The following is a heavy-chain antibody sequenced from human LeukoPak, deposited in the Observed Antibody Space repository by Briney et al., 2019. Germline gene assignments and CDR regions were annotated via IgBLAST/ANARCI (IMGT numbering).Heavy chain of an antibody. CDR3: TRKNYGSGGGDY. CDR1: GFTFGDYA. Sequence: PGGSLRLSCTGSGFTFGDYAISWFRQAPGKGLEWVGFIRTKAYGGTTEYDASLKGRFSLSRDDSKSIAYLQMNSLKTEDTAMYYCTRKNYGSGGGDYWGQGTLVTVSS. J-gene: IGHJ4*02. V-gene: IGHV3-49*03. D-gene: IGHD3-10*01. CDR2: IRTKAYGGTT.